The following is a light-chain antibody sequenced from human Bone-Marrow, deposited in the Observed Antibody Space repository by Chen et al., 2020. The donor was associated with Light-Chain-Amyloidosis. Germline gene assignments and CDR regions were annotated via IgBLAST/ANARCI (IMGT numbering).Light chain of an antibody. CDR3: YSTDISGNVAV. V-gene: IGLV3-10*01. CDR2: EDN. CDR1: ALPKKY. J-gene: IGLJ3*02. Sequence: SYDLTQPPSVSVSTGQTARLTSSGDALPKKYAFWYQQKSGQAPVLVIYEDNKRASELPERFSGSSSGTVATLTISGAQVEDEAVYNCYSTDISGNVAVFGGGTKLTVL.